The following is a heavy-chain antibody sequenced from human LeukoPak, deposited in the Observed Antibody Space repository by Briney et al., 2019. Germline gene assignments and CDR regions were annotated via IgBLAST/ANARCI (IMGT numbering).Heavy chain of an antibody. CDR2: ISHDGII. CDR3: VRDLVYKIDY. Sequence: QPGGSLRLSCETAGFRFSDHVMHWVRRTPGKGLAWVSRISHDGIISYADSVEGRFTISRDNAKNTLILQMNSLRVEDTAVYYCVRDLVYKIDYWGRGTLVTVSS. CDR1: GFRFSDHV. V-gene: IGHV3-74*01. D-gene: IGHD5-24*01. J-gene: IGHJ4*02.